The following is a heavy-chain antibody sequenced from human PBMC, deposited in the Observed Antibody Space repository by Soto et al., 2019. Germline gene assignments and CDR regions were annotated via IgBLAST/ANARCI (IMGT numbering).Heavy chain of an antibody. Sequence: QLQLQGSGSGLVKPSQTLSLTCAVSGGSMNSGDYSWSWIRRPPGKGLEWIGYIFQSGTTYSNPSLRSRVTLSVDRSKNQFSLRLSSVTAADTAVYYCARGTAAPTLFDYWGQGALVTVSS. CDR1: GGSMNSGDYS. V-gene: IGHV4-30-2*01. J-gene: IGHJ4*02. CDR3: ARGTAAPTLFDY. CDR2: IFQSGTT. D-gene: IGHD6-13*01.